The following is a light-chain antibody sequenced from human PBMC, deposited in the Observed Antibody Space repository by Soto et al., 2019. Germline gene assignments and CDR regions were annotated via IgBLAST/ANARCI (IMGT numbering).Light chain of an antibody. CDR2: DAS. V-gene: IGKV3-11*01. CDR1: QSVSSF. CDR3: QQRSNWLT. J-gene: IGKJ4*01. Sequence: EIVLTQSPATLSLSPGERATLSCRASQSVSSFLAWYQQKPGQAPRLLIYDASNRATDIPARFSGSGSGTDFNLTIISLAPEDFAVYYCQQRSNWLTFGGGTKVAIK.